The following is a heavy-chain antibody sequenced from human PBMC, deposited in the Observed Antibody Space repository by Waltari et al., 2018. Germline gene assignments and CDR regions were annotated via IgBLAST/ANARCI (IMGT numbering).Heavy chain of an antibody. CDR1: GGSISSYY. Sequence: QVQLQESGPGLVKPSETLSLTCTVSGGSISSYYWSWIRQPPGKGLEWIGYIYYSGRTNYNPSLKIRVTISVDTSKNQFALKLSSVTAADTAVYYCARDRDGDYFDYWGQGTLVTVSS. CDR2: IYYSGRT. V-gene: IGHV4-59*01. D-gene: IGHD4-17*01. J-gene: IGHJ4*02. CDR3: ARDRDGDYFDY.